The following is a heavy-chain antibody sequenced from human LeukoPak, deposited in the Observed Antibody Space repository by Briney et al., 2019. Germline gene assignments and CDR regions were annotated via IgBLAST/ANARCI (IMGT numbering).Heavy chain of an antibody. J-gene: IGHJ2*01. CDR1: GFTFSNYA. Sequence: GGSLRLSCAASGFTFSNYAMSWVRQAPGKGLEWVSALSGSGDNTCYADSVKGRFTISRDNSKNTLYLQMNSLRAEDTALYYCARPASRGVGRYFDLWGRGSLVTVSS. CDR3: ARPASRGVGRYFDL. V-gene: IGHV3-23*01. CDR2: LSGSGDNT. D-gene: IGHD3-10*01.